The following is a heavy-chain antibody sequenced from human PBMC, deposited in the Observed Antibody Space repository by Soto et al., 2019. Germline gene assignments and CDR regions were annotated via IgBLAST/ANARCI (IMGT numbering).Heavy chain of an antibody. V-gene: IGHV3-23*01. D-gene: IGHD2-21*02. Sequence: GGSLRLSCAASGFTFSSYAMSWVRQAPGKGLEWVSAISGSGGSTYYADSVKGRFTISRDNSKNTLYLQMNSLRAEDTAVYYCTRQDCGGDCTLDYWGQGTLVTVSS. J-gene: IGHJ4*02. CDR2: ISGSGGST. CDR1: GFTFSSYA. CDR3: TRQDCGGDCTLDY.